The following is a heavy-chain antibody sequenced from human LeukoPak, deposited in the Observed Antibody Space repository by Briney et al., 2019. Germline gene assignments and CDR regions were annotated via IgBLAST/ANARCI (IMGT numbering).Heavy chain of an antibody. CDR2: IYTSGST. CDR3: ARGGRGAAASFDP. J-gene: IGHJ5*02. CDR1: GGSISSGSYY. D-gene: IGHD6-13*01. V-gene: IGHV4-61*02. Sequence: TLSLTCTVSGGSISSGSYYWSWIRQPAGKGLEWIGRIYTSGSTNYNPSLKSRVTISVDTSKNQFSLKLSSVTAADTAVYYCARGGRGAAASFDPWGQGTLVTVSS.